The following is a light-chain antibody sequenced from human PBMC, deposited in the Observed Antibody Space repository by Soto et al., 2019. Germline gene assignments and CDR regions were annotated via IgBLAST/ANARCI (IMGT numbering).Light chain of an antibody. Sequence: QSVLTQPHSASGTPGQRVTISCSGSSSNIGTSSVHWFQQLPGTAPKLLISTTNQRPSGVPERFSGSKSGTSASLAISGLQSEDEDDYYCAAWYDSLNGHVFGTGTKLTVL. CDR2: TTN. CDR1: SSNIGTSS. CDR3: AAWYDSLNGHV. V-gene: IGLV1-44*01. J-gene: IGLJ1*01.